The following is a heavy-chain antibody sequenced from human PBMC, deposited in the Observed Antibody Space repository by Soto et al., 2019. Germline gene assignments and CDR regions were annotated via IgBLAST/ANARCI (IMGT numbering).Heavy chain of an antibody. V-gene: IGHV4-59*08. Sequence: SETLSLTCTVSGGSISSYYWSWIRQPPGKGLEWIGYIYYSGSTNYNPSLKSRVTISVDTSKNQFSLKLSSVTAADTAVYYCARHGCSGGSCNFDYWGQGTLVTVSS. CDR1: GGSISSYY. CDR2: IYYSGST. J-gene: IGHJ4*02. D-gene: IGHD2-15*01. CDR3: ARHGCSGGSCNFDY.